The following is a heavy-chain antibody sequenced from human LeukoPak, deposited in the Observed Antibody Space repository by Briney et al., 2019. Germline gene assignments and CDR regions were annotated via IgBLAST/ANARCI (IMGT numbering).Heavy chain of an antibody. J-gene: IGHJ3*02. D-gene: IGHD3-9*01. CDR2: INPLSGGT. Sequence: ASVKVSCKASGYTFTSYYMHWVRQAPGQGLEWMGWINPLSGGTNYAQKLQGRVTMTRDTSFSTAYMELSRLRSDDTAVYYCASAYHILTGYYNDAFDIWGQGTMVTVSS. CDR3: ASAYHILTGYYNDAFDI. CDR1: GYTFTSYY. V-gene: IGHV1-2*02.